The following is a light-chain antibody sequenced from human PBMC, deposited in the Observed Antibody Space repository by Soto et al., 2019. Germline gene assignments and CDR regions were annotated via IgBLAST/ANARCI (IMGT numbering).Light chain of an antibody. J-gene: IGLJ3*02. V-gene: IGLV2-11*01. CDR1: SSDVGGYNY. CDR2: DVS. Sequence: QSALTQPRSVSGSPGQSVTISCTGTSSDVGGYNYVSWYQQHPGKAPKLMVYDVSKRPSGVPDRFSGSKSGNTASLTISGLQAEDEADYYCCSYAGGYTLDGVFGGGTQLTVL. CDR3: CSYAGGYTLDGV.